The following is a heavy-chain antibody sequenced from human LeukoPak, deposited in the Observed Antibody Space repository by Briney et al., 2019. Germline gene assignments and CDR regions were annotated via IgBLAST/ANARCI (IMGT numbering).Heavy chain of an antibody. CDR1: GFTFSSCG. V-gene: IGHV3-21*01. D-gene: IGHD1-14*01. CDR2: IGPTGTDR. CDR3: ATETIGRHYDY. J-gene: IGHJ4*02. Sequence: GESLKISCAASGFTFSSCGFNWVRQAPGKGLEWVSSIGPTGTDRYYADSVRGRFTISRDNAKNSMYLQMDSLRDKDTAVYYCATETIGRHYDYWGQGTLLTVSS.